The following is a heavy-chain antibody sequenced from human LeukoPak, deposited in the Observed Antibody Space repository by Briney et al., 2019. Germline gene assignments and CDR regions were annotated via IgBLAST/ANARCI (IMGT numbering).Heavy chain of an antibody. J-gene: IGHJ4*02. CDR3: AVPGKGAFDY. CDR2: IYPGDSDT. V-gene: IGHV5-51*01. CDR1: GYRFTNYW. D-gene: IGHD2-2*01. Sequence: GKSLTISCQGSGYRFTNYWLGWVRQMPGKGLEWMGIIYPGDSDTRYSPSFQGQVTISADQSTSTAYLQWSSLKASDTAMYYCAVPGKGAFDYWGQGTLVSVSS.